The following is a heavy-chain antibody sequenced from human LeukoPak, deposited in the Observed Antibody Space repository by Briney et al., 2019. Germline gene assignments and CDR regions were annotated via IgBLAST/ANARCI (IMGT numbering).Heavy chain of an antibody. CDR2: TYTSGST. CDR3: ASSGPRGGYSSSWPPSGLMRDY. D-gene: IGHD6-13*01. V-gene: IGHV4-61*02. Sequence: PSETLSLTCTVSGGSISSGSYYWSWIRQPAGKGLEWIGRTYTSGSTNYNPSLKSRVTISVDTSKNQFSLKLSSVTAADTAVSYCASSGPRGGYSSSWPPSGLMRDYWGQGTLVTVSS. J-gene: IGHJ4*02. CDR1: GGSISSGSYY.